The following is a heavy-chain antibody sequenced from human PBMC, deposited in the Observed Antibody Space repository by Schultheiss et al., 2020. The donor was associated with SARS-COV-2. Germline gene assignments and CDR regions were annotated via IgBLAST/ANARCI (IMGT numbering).Heavy chain of an antibody. D-gene: IGHD3-3*01. J-gene: IGHJ6*02. CDR1: GGFISSYY. CDR2: IYYSGST. V-gene: IGHV4-59*01. CDR3: ARYPLYFTIFGVGGGMDV. Sequence: SQTLSLTCTVSGGFISSYYWSWIRQPPGKGLEWIGYIYYSGSTNYNPSLKSRVTISVDTSKNQFSLKLSSVTAADTAVYYCARYPLYFTIFGVGGGMDVWGQGTTVTVSS.